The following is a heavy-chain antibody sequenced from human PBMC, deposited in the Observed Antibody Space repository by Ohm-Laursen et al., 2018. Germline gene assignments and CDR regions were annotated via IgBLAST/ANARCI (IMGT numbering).Heavy chain of an antibody. Sequence: SLRLSCAASGFTFSTYAMAWVRRAPGKGLEWVSTVSSTGIGKYYADSVKGRFTISRDNSKNTLYLQMNSLRAEGTAVYYCARLPVIAWEQDAFDIWGQGTMVTVSS. D-gene: IGHD6-13*01. CDR3: ARLPVIAWEQDAFDI. V-gene: IGHV3-23*01. CDR2: VSSTGIGK. CDR1: GFTFSTYA. J-gene: IGHJ3*02.